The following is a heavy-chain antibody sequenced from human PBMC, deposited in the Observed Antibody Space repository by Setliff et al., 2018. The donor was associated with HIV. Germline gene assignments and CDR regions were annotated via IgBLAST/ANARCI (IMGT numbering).Heavy chain of an antibody. CDR2: LFYTGST. CDR3: ARDRREEGMVRGVGLYYYYYMDV. CDR1: GDSITSRNYH. D-gene: IGHD3-10*01. V-gene: IGHV4-39*07. Sequence: PSETLSLTCAVSGDSITSRNYHWDWVRQPPGKGLEWIGSLFYTGSTSCNPSLKSRVTISGDTSKNQFFLNLTSVTAADTAVYYCARDRREEGMVRGVGLYYYYYMDVWGKGTTVTVSS. J-gene: IGHJ6*03.